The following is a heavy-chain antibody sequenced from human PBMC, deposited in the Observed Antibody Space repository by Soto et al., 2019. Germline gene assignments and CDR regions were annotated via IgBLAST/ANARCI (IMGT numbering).Heavy chain of an antibody. D-gene: IGHD3-10*01. CDR1: GFTFSSYW. CDR2: INSDGSST. J-gene: IGHJ4*02. V-gene: IGHV3-74*01. Sequence: GGSLRLSCAASGFTFSSYWMHWVRQAPGKGLVWVSRINSDGSSTSYADSVKGRFTISRDNAKNTLYLQMNSLRAEDTAVYYCAREGYYYGSGSSPQLFYYWGQGTLVTVSS. CDR3: AREGYYYGSGSSPQLFYY.